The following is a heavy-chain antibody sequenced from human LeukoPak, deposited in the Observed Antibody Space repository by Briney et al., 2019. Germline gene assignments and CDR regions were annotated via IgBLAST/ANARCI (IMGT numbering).Heavy chain of an antibody. CDR2: ISGSGGTS. J-gene: IGHJ4*02. CDR3: AKGGADSDWPYYFDY. V-gene: IGHV3-23*01. D-gene: IGHD6-19*01. CDR1: GFTFSSYA. Sequence: PGGSLRLSCAASGFTFSSYAMTWVRQAPGKGLEWVSTISGSGGTSYYADSVKGRFTISRDSSKNTLSLQMNSLRAEDTAVYYCAKGGADSDWPYYFDYWGQGTLVTVSS.